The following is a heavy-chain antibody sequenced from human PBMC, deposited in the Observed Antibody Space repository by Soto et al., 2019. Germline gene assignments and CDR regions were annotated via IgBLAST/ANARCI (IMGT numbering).Heavy chain of an antibody. CDR1: GGSVSSGSYY. J-gene: IGHJ5*02. Sequence: SETLSLTCTVSGGSVSSGSYYWSWIRQPPGKGLEWIGYIYYSGSTNYNPSLKSRVTISVDTSKNQFSLKLSSVTAADTAMYYCARHERYSSDWPYYNWFDPWGQGTLVTVSS. CDR2: IYYSGST. D-gene: IGHD6-19*01. V-gene: IGHV4-61*01. CDR3: ARHERYSSDWPYYNWFDP.